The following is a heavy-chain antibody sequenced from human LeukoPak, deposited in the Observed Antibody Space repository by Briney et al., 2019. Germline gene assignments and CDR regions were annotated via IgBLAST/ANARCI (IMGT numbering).Heavy chain of an antibody. CDR3: ATSGGFNSPRHY. D-gene: IGHD3-16*01. V-gene: IGHV4-59*01. CDR1: GDSISSYF. Sequence: SETLSLTCSVSGDSISSYFWAWIRQPPGKGLEWIGYVCYNGTTNYNPSLRNRVAISIDTSKNQFSLKLNSATTADTAVYYCATSGGFNSPRHYWGQGTLVTVSS. CDR2: VCYNGTT. J-gene: IGHJ4*02.